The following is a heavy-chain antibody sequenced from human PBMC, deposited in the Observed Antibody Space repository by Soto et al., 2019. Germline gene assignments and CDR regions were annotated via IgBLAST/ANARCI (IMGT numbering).Heavy chain of an antibody. CDR2: INHSGST. V-gene: IGHV4-34*01. J-gene: IGHJ4*02. Sequence: QVQLQQWGAGLLKPPETLSITCAVYGGSFSGYYWTWIRQPPGTGLEWIGEINHSGSTNYNPSLKRLVTISVHTSKNQFSLKLTSVTAADTAGYYCARDKITGLFDYWGQGTLVTVSS. CDR1: GGSFSGYY. D-gene: IGHD2-8*02. CDR3: ARDKITGLFDY.